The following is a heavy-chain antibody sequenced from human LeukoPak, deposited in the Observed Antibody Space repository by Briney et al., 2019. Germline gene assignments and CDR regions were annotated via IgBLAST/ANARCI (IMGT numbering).Heavy chain of an antibody. CDR3: ASVSVWELATHTGGSFDY. CDR2: IYHTGTT. CDR1: GGLISRIEYD. Sequence: SHTLSLTCTVSGGLISRIEYDWGWVRQSPVKGLEWLGHIYHTGTTLYSPHLNNRLTISVDSSKNQFSLTLNSVTAADTAVYYCASVSVWELATHTGGSFDYWGRGILVTVSS. V-gene: IGHV4-30-4*01. J-gene: IGHJ4*02. D-gene: IGHD1-26*01.